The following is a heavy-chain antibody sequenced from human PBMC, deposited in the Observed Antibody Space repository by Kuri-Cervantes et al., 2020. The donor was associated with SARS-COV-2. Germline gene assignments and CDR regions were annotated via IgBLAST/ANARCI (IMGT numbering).Heavy chain of an antibody. CDR2: ISYDGSNK. V-gene: IGHV3-30*04. Sequence: GGSLRLSCAASGFTFSSYAMHWVRQAPGKGLEWVAVISYDGSNKYYADSVKGRFTISRDNSKNTLYLQMNSLRAEDTAVYYCATDGGIDDPFDYWGQGTLVTVSS. CDR1: GFTFSSYA. J-gene: IGHJ4*02. D-gene: IGHD3-3*01. CDR3: ATDGGIDDPFDY.